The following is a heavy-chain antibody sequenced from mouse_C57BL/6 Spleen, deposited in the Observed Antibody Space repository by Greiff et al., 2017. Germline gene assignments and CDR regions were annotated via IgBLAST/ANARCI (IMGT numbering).Heavy chain of an antibody. V-gene: IGHV1-50*01. J-gene: IGHJ2*01. Sequence: QVQLQQPGAELVKPGASVKLSCKASGYTFTSYWMQWVKQRPGQGLEWIGEIDPSDSYTNYNQKFKGKATLTVDTSSSTAYMQLSSLTSEDSAVYYCARSGGRGDYFGDWGQGTTLTVSS. CDR3: ARSGGRGDYFGD. CDR2: IDPSDSYT. D-gene: IGHD3-2*02. CDR1: GYTFTSYW.